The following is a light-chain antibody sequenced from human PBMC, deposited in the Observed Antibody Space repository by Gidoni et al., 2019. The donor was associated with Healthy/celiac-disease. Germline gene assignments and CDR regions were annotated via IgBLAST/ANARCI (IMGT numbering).Light chain of an antibody. CDR1: QRVSSSY. CDR3: QQYGSSRGT. J-gene: IGKJ1*01. Sequence: DSVLTQSPGTLSLSSGARATLSCRARQRVSSSYLAWYQQKPGQAPRLRIYGASSRATGIPDRFSGSGSGTDFTLTISRLEPEDFAVYYCQQYGSSRGTFXXXTKVEIK. V-gene: IGKV3-20*01. CDR2: GAS.